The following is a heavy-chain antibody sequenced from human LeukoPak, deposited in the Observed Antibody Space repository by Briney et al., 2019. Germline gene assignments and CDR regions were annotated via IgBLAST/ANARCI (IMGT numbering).Heavy chain of an antibody. V-gene: IGHV3-23*01. CDR1: GFTFSSYA. CDR2: ISGSGGST. Sequence: GGSLRLSCAASGFTFSSYAMSWVRQAPGKGLEWVSAISGSGGSTYYAGSVKGRFTISRDNSKNTLYLQMNSLRAEDTAVYYCAKVEAAISPLLWTEAPHYFDYWGQGNLVTVSS. D-gene: IGHD2-21*01. CDR3: AKVEAAISPLLWTEAPHYFDY. J-gene: IGHJ4*02.